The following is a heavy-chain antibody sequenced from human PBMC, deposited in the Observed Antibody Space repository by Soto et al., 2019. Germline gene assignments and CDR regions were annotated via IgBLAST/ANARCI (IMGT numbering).Heavy chain of an antibody. CDR1: RFAFGRYW. V-gene: IGHV3-74*01. CDR3: TTLVVPGDPLTY. J-gene: IGHJ1*01. Sequence: GGSLSLSCTASRFAFGRYWMHWVRQAPGKGLVWVSRIKTDGTITQYADSVKGRFTISRDNAKNTLYLQMSSLTVEDTAVYYCTTLVVPGDPLTYWGLGTLVTVSS. CDR2: IKTDGTIT. D-gene: IGHD2-21*02.